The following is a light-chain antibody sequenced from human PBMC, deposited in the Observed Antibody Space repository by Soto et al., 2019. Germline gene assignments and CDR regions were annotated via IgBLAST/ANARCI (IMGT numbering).Light chain of an antibody. V-gene: IGLV1-40*01. CDR2: SNA. CDR1: SYDIGAGYD. J-gene: IGLJ1*01. Sequence: QSVLTQPPSVSEAPGQSVTISCTGTSYDIGAGYDVHWYQQLPGAAPKLLIYSNAIRPSGVPDRFSGSKSGTSASLAITGLRAEDEADYYRQSYESRLRKYGLGVAIKVSVL. CDR3: QSYESRLRKYG.